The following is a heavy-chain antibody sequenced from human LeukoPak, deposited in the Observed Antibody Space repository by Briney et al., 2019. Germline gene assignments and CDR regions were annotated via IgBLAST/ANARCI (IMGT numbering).Heavy chain of an antibody. CDR1: GGSISSYY. CDR3: ARWGRVESRPRYCSGGSCYLLEHYYYYMDV. D-gene: IGHD2-15*01. CDR2: IYYSGST. V-gene: IGHV4-59*01. Sequence: SETLSLTCTVSGGSISSYYWSWIRQPPGKGLEWIGYIYYSGSTNYNPSLKSRVTISVDTSKNQFSLKLSSVTAADTAVYYCARWGRVESRPRYCSGGSCYLLEHYYYYMDVWGKGTTVTISS. J-gene: IGHJ6*03.